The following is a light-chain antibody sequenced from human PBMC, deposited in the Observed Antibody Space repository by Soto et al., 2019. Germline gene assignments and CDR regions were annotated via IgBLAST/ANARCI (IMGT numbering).Light chain of an antibody. CDR2: GAS. Sequence: IVMTQSPATLSVSPGQRATLSCRASQSVSTNLAWYQQKPGQAPRLLIYGASTRATGIPARFSGSGSGTDSTLTISGLQSDDFAVYYCQQYSNWPPWTFGQGTRVDFK. J-gene: IGKJ1*01. V-gene: IGKV3D-15*01. CDR1: QSVSTN. CDR3: QQYSNWPPWT.